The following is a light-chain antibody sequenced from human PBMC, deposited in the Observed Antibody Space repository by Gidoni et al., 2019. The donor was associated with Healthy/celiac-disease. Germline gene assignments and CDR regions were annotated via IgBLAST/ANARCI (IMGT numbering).Light chain of an antibody. CDR2: QDS. J-gene: IGLJ2*01. CDR3: QAWDSSVV. V-gene: IGLV3-1*01. CDR1: KLGDKY. Sequence: SYELTQPPSVSVSPGQTASLTCSGDKLGDKYACWYQQKPGQSPVLVIYQDSKRPSGIPERFSGSNSGNTATLTISGTQAMDEADYYCQAWDSSVVFGGGTKLTV.